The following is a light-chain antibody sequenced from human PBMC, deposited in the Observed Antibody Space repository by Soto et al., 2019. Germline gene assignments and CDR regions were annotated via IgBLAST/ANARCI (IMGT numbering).Light chain of an antibody. J-gene: IGLJ1*01. CDR1: GSNIGAGYD. CDR2: ANI. V-gene: IGLV1-40*01. Sequence: QSVLTQPPSVSGAPGQRVTISCTGSGSNIGAGYDVHWYQQLPGTAPKLLIFANINRSSGVPDRFSGSKSGASASLAITGLRAEDEADYYCQSYDSSLSGYVFGTGTKLTVL. CDR3: QSYDSSLSGYV.